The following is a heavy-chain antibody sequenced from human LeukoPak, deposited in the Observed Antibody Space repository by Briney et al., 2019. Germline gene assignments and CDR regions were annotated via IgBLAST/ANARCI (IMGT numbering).Heavy chain of an antibody. D-gene: IGHD6-13*01. CDR2: ISYDGSNK. CDR3: ARAQQPYYYYYYMDV. J-gene: IGHJ6*03. V-gene: IGHV3-30-3*01. CDR1: GFTFSSYA. Sequence: PGRSLRLSCAASGFTFSSYAMHWVRQAPGKGLEWVAVISYDGSNKYYADSVKGRFTISRDNSKNTLYLQMNSLRAEDTAVYYCARAQQPYYYYYYMDVWGKGTTVTVSS.